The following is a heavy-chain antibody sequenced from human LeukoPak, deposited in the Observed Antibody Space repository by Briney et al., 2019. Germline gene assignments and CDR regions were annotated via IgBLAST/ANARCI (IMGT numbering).Heavy chain of an antibody. V-gene: IGHV3-23*01. D-gene: IGHD3-16*01. CDR1: GFTFSSYA. Sequence: GGSLRLSCAASGFTFSSYAMSWVRQAPGKGLEWVSAISGDGTRTYYADSVKGRFTISRDNSKNTLYLEMSSLRVEDTAIYYCAKWPEGAMDYFDYWGRGTLVTVSS. J-gene: IGHJ4*02. CDR2: ISGDGTRT. CDR3: AKWPEGAMDYFDY.